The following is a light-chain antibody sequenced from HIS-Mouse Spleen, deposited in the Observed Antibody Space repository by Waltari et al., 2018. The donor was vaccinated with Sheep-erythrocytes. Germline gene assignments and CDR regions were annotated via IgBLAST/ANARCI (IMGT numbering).Light chain of an antibody. V-gene: IGLV3-1*01. CDR2: QDS. J-gene: IGLJ2*01. Sequence: SYELTQPPSVSVSPGQTASITCSGDNLGEKYACWYQQKPGQSPVLVIYQDSKRPSGIPERFSGSNSGNTATLTIGGTQAMDEADYYCQAWDSSTVVFGGGTKLTVL. CDR3: QAWDSSTVV. CDR1: NLGEKY.